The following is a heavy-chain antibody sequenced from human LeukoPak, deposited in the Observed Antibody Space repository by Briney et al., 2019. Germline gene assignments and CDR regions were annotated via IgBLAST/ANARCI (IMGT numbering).Heavy chain of an antibody. J-gene: IGHJ4*02. D-gene: IGHD2-21*02. CDR1: GFTFTTYW. CDR3: ARDLVVTARPGDFDY. Sequence: GGSLRLSCAASGFTFTTYWMSWVRQAPGKGLEWVANIKQDGSEKYYVDPVKGRFTISRDNAKNSLYLQMNSLRAEDTAVYYCARDLVVTARPGDFDYWGQGTLVTVSS. CDR2: IKQDGSEK. V-gene: IGHV3-7*01.